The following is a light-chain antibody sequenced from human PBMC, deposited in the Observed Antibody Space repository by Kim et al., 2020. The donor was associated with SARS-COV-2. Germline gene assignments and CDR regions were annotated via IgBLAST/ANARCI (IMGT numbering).Light chain of an antibody. CDR1: QSVTNN. Sequence: SPGERTTLSCRASQSVTNNYLAWYQQKPGQAPRLLIYGASTRATGIPARFSGSGSGTEFTLTISSLQSEDFAVYYCQQYNNWPWTFGQGTKVDIK. J-gene: IGKJ1*01. V-gene: IGKV3-15*01. CDR2: GAS. CDR3: QQYNNWPWT.